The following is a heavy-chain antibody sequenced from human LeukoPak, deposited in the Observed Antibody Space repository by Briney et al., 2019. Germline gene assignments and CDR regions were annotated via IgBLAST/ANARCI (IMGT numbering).Heavy chain of an antibody. J-gene: IGHJ3*02. V-gene: IGHV1-69*13. CDR3: ARVRDGDSSGYYDDAFDI. CDR1: GGTFSSYA. Sequence: SVKVSCKASGGTFSSYAISWVRQAPGQGLEWMGGIIPIFGTANYAQKFQGRATITADESTSTAYMELSSLRSEDTAVYYCARVRDGDSSGYYDDAFDIWGQGTMVTVSS. D-gene: IGHD3-22*01. CDR2: IIPIFGTA.